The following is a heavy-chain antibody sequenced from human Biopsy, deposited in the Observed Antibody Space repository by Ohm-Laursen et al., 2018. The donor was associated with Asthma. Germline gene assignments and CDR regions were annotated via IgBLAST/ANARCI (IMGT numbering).Heavy chain of an antibody. CDR2: INPNGGAT. J-gene: IGHJ5*02. CDR3: ARVQKSPGYRWFDP. CDR1: AYTFIGYH. V-gene: IGHV1-2*06. D-gene: IGHD1-1*01. Sequence: SVKVSCKASAYTFIGYHLHWVRQAPGEGLEWMGRINPNGGATIYAQKFQGRVTMTRDTSISTAYMELSRLTSDDTAVYYCARVQKSPGYRWFDPWGQGTLVTVSS.